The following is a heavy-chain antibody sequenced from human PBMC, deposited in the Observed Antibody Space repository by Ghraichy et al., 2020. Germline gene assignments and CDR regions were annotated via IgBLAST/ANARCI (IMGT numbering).Heavy chain of an antibody. CDR1: GFTFSSYS. Sequence: GGSLRLSCAASGFTFSSYSMNWVRQAPGKGLELVSSISSSSSYIYYADSVKGRFTISRDNAKNSLYLQMNSLRAEDTAVYYCASSPPLYYYDSSGYYPDYWGQGTLVTVSS. CDR3: ASSPPLYYYDSSGYYPDY. V-gene: IGHV3-21*01. J-gene: IGHJ4*02. D-gene: IGHD3-22*01. CDR2: ISSSSSYI.